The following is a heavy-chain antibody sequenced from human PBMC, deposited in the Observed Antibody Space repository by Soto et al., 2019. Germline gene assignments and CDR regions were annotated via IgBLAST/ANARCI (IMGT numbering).Heavy chain of an antibody. D-gene: IGHD5-12*01. Sequence: EVQLLESGGGLVQPGGSLRLSCAASGITFSSYAMNSVRQAPGKGLEWASVISNIGTITYYADSVKGRFTISRDNSKHTLYLQMNSLGAEYTAVYYCAKDKIVATIGGEFDYWGQGTLLTVSS. CDR2: ISNIGTIT. CDR1: GITFSSYA. J-gene: IGHJ4*02. V-gene: IGHV3-23*01. CDR3: AKDKIVATIGGEFDY.